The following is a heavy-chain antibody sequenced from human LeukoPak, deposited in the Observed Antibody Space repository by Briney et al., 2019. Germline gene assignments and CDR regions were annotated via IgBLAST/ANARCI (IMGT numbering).Heavy chain of an antibody. CDR1: GFTFSSHW. CDR3: ARERDGYKDC. CDR2: INQDGSQK. D-gene: IGHD5-24*01. V-gene: IGHV3-7*01. Sequence: GGSLRPSCAASGFTFSSHWISWVRQAPGKGLEWVAHINQDGSQKYYVDSVKGRFTISRDNSKNTLYLQMNSLRAEDTAVYYCARERDGYKDCWGQGTLVTVSS. J-gene: IGHJ4*02.